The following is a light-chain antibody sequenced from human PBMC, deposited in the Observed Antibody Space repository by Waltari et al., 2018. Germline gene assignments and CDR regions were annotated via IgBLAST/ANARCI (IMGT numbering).Light chain of an antibody. CDR3: QQYYNTPQT. J-gene: IGKJ1*01. Sequence: DIQMTQSPSTLSASIGDRVTITCRASQSINTWLAWYQHRPGKAPKLLIQKASFLQSGVPSRFSGSESGTDFTLTISSLQAEDVAVYYCQQYYNTPQTFGQGTKVEIK. V-gene: IGKV1-5*03. CDR1: QSINTW. CDR2: KAS.